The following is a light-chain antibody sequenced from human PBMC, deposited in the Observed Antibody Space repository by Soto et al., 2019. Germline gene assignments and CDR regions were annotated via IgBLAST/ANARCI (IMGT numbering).Light chain of an antibody. CDR1: QSGSSN. CDR3: QQYNNWPLT. CDR2: GAS. Sequence: EIVMTQSPATLSVSPWERDTLSGRASQSGSSNLAWYQQKPGQAPRLLIYGASTRATGIPARFSGSGSGTEFTFTISSLQSEDFEVYYCQQYNNWPLTFGGGTKVEIK. J-gene: IGKJ4*01. V-gene: IGKV3-15*01.